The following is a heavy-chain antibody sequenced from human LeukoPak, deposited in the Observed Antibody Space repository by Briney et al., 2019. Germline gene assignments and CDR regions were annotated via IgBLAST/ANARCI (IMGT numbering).Heavy chain of an antibody. CDR2: IIPIFGTA. V-gene: IGHV1-69*06. CDR3: ATGLSGTGWAFDI. J-gene: IGHJ3*02. Sequence: KVSCKASGGTFSSYAISWVRQAPGQGLEWMGGIIPIFGTANYAQKFQGRVTMTEDTSTDTAYMELSSLRSEDTAVYYCATGLSGTGWAFDIWGQGTMVTVSS. CDR1: GGTFSSYA. D-gene: IGHD1-20*01.